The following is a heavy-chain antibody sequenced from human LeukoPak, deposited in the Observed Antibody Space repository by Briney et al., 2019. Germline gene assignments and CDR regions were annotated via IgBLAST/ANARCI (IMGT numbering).Heavy chain of an antibody. Sequence: PSETLSLTCTVSGGSISSGSYYWSWIRQPAGKGLEWIGRIYTSGSTNYNPSLKSRVTISVDTSKNQFSLKLSSVTAADTAVYYCARVKTPYYDILGHYFDYWGQGTLVTVSS. CDR1: GGSISSGSYY. D-gene: IGHD3-9*01. V-gene: IGHV4-61*02. CDR3: ARVKTPYYDILGHYFDY. CDR2: IYTSGST. J-gene: IGHJ4*02.